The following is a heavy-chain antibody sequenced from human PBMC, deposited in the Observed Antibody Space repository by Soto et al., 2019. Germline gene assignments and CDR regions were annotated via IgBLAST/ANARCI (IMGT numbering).Heavy chain of an antibody. CDR2: IIPIFGTA. CDR1: GGTFSSYA. D-gene: IGHD2-15*01. CDR3: AREGGDCSGGSCYSGYYYYGMDV. V-gene: IGHV1-69*01. J-gene: IGHJ6*02. Sequence: QVQLVQSGAEVKKPGSSVKVSCKASGGTFSSYAISWVRQAPGQGLEWMGGIIPIFGTANYAQKFQGRVTITADESTSTAYMELSSLRSEDTAVHYCAREGGDCSGGSCYSGYYYYGMDVWGQGTTVTVSS.